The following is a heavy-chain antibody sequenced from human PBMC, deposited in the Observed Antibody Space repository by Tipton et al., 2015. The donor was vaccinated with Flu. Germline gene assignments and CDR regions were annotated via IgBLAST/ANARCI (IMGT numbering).Heavy chain of an antibody. D-gene: IGHD1-26*01. Sequence: QLVQSGAEVKRPGSSMKVSCKASGGAFGSYAFGWVRQAPGQGLEWMGGIIPILRKINYAQKFQGRVTITADESTSTAYMEVRSLRYEDTAVYYCARAVGSSAAFEYWGQGTLVTVSS. V-gene: IGHV1-69*01. CDR3: ARAVGSSAAFEY. CDR1: GGAFGSYA. CDR2: IIPILRKI. J-gene: IGHJ4*02.